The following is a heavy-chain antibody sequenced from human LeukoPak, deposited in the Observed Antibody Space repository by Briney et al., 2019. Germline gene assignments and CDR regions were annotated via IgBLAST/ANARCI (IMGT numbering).Heavy chain of an antibody. CDR1: GYTFTRHG. J-gene: IGHJ3*02. CDR3: ARERFCAFDI. V-gene: IGHV1-18*01. Sequence: GASVKVSCKASGYTFTRHGISWVRQAPGQGLEWVGWISDYNGNTNNAQKLQGRVTMTTDTSTSTAYMELRSLRSDDTALYYCARERFCAFDIWGQGTMVTVSS. D-gene: IGHD3-10*01. CDR2: ISDYNGNT.